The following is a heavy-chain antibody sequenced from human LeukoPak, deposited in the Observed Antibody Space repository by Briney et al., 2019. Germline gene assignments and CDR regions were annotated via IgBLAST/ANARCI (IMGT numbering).Heavy chain of an antibody. J-gene: IGHJ6*02. V-gene: IGHV1-8*02. CDR2: MNPNSGNT. CDR3: ARVRSSSWYGRDPLGYYGMDV. D-gene: IGHD6-13*01. Sequence: GASVKVSCKASGYTFTGYYMHWVRQAPGQGLEWMGWMNPNSGNTGYAQKFQGRVTMTRNTSISTAYMELSSLRSEDTAVYYCARVRSSSWYGRDPLGYYGMDVWGQGTTVTVSS. CDR1: GYTFTGYY.